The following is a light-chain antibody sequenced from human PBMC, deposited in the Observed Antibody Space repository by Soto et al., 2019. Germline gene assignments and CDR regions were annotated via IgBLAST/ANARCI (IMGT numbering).Light chain of an antibody. CDR3: QQLGIT. J-gene: IGKJ5*01. CDR1: QSVSSY. CDR2: DAS. V-gene: IGKV3-11*01. Sequence: EIVLTQSPATLSLSPGERATLSCRASQSVSSYLAWYQQKPGQAPRLLIYDASNRATGIPARFSGSGSGTDFTLTISSLEPEDFAVYYCQQLGITFGQGTRLEIK.